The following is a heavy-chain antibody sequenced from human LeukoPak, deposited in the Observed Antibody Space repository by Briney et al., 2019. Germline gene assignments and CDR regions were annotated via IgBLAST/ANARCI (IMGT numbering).Heavy chain of an antibody. CDR2: IYPANSDI. V-gene: IGHV5-51*01. Sequence: GESLKISCQGSGYSFANYWIAWVRQMPGKGLEWMGSIYPANSDIKYSPSFQGHVTISADKSTSVAYVQWRSLKASDSAIYYCAREYCSGGRCFGPWGQGTLVIVSS. J-gene: IGHJ5*02. CDR3: AREYCSGGRCFGP. CDR1: GYSFANYW. D-gene: IGHD2-15*01.